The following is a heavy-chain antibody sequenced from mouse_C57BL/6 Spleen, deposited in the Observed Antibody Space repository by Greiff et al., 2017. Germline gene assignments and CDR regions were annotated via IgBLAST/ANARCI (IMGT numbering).Heavy chain of an antibody. J-gene: IGHJ2*01. D-gene: IGHD1-3*01. CDR3: AREEGLKSFDY. CDR2: INPGSGGT. V-gene: IGHV1-54*01. Sequence: QVQLQQSGAELVRPGTSVKVSCKASGYAFTNYLIEWVKQRPGQGLEWIGVINPGSGGTNYNEKFKGKATLTADKSSSTAYMQLSSLTSEDSAVYFCAREEGLKSFDYWGQGTTLTVSS. CDR1: GYAFTNYL.